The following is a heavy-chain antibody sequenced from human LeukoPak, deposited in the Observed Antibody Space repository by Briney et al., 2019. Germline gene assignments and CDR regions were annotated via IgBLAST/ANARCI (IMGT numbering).Heavy chain of an antibody. CDR3: ARQVGYSYGYGESSD. CDR2: ISSSGSTI. D-gene: IGHD5-18*01. J-gene: IGHJ4*02. CDR1: GFTFSSSE. Sequence: GGSLRLSCAASGFTFSSSEMNWVRQAPGKGLEWVSYISSSGSTIYYADSVKGRFTISRDNAKNSLYLQMNSLRAEDTAVYYCARQVGYSYGYGESSDWGQGTLVTVSS. V-gene: IGHV3-48*03.